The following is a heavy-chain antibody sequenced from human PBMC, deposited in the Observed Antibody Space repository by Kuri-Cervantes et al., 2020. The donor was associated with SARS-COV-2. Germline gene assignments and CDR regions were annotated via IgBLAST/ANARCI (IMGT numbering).Heavy chain of an antibody. J-gene: IGHJ6*02. Sequence: GESLKISCAASGFTFSSYSMNWVRQAPGKGLEWVSSISSSSYIYYADSVKGRFTISRDNAKNSLYLQMNSLRAEDTAVYYCARDRDGYSSSWYGGYYYGMDVWGQGTTVTVSS. V-gene: IGHV3-21*01. CDR3: ARDRDGYSSSWYGGYYYGMDV. D-gene: IGHD6-13*01. CDR2: ISSSSYI. CDR1: GFTFSSYS.